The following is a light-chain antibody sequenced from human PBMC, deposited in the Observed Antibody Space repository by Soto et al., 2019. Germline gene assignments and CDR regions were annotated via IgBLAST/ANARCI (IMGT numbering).Light chain of an antibody. CDR1: STDVGGYNY. CDR2: DVS. J-gene: IGLJ1*01. Sequence: QSALTQPRSVSGSPGQSVTISCTGTSTDVGGYNYVSWYQQHPGKVPKLMIYDVSKRPSGVPDRFSGCKSGNTASLTISGLQSADEADYYCCSYAGRDTLYVFGSGTKLTVL. CDR3: CSYAGRDTLYV. V-gene: IGLV2-11*01.